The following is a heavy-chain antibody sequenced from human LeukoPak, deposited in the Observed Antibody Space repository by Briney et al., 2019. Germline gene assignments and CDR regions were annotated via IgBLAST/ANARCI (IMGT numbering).Heavy chain of an antibody. J-gene: IGHJ3*02. D-gene: IGHD3-22*01. Sequence: SETLSLTCAVDGGSFSGYYGSWVRQPPGKGLEWIGEINHSGSTNYNPSLKSRVTISVDTSKNQFSLKLSSVTAADTAVYYCARSGYYYDSSGYSIDAFDIWGQGTMVTVSS. V-gene: IGHV4-34*01. CDR1: GGSFSGYY. CDR2: INHSGST. CDR3: ARSGYYYDSSGYSIDAFDI.